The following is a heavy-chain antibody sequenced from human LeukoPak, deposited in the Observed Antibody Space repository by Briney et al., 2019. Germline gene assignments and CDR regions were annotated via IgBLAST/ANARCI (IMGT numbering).Heavy chain of an antibody. CDR2: ISAYNGNT. CDR1: GYSFTDYY. V-gene: IGHV1-18*04. J-gene: IGHJ4*02. D-gene: IGHD2-21*02. Sequence: ASVKVSCKASGYSFTDYYMHWVRQAPGQGLEWMGWISAYNGNTNYAPKLQGRVTMTTHTSTSTAYMELRSLRSDDTAVYYCARDPLAYCAGDCYHRFFDYWGQGTLVTVSS. CDR3: ARDPLAYCAGDCYHRFFDY.